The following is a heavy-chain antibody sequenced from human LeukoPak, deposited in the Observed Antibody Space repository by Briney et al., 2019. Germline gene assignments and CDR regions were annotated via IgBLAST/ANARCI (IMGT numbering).Heavy chain of an antibody. Sequence: SETLSLTCTVSGGSISSSTYYWGWIRQPPGNGLEWIGSIYYSGNTYYNPSLKSRVTISVDTSKNQFSLRLSSVTAADTAVYYCARVVDYYYYYMDVWGKGTTVTVSS. CDR3: ARVVDYYYYYMDV. CDR1: GGSISSSTYY. D-gene: IGHD2-21*01. J-gene: IGHJ6*03. CDR2: IYYSGNT. V-gene: IGHV4-39*07.